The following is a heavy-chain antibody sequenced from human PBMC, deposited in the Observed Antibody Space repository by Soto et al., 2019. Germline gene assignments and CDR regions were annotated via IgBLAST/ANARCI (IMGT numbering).Heavy chain of an antibody. V-gene: IGHV3-53*01. Sequence: VQVVESGGGLIQPGGSVRLSCEVSGFSVTANYMSWVRQAPGKGLEWVSVIFSGGGTDYVDSVKGRFTIARDISKSTLYLQMNSLRAEDTAVYYCHGYGYWGQGTLVTVSS. D-gene: IGHD5-12*01. CDR3: HGYGY. CDR2: IFSGGGT. J-gene: IGHJ4*02. CDR1: GFSVTANY.